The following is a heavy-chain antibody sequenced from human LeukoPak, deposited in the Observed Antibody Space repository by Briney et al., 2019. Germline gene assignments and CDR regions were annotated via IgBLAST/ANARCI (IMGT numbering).Heavy chain of an antibody. J-gene: IGHJ5*02. CDR2: IWYDGSNK. CDR1: GFTFSSHA. D-gene: IGHD1-1*01. Sequence: PGGSLRLSCAASGFTFSSHAMHWVRQAPGKGLEWVAVIWYDGSNKYYADSVKGRFTISRDNSKNTLFLQMNSPRAEDTAVYYCAREPGTRSIRRWFDPWGQGALVTVSS. V-gene: IGHV3-33*01. CDR3: AREPGTRSIRRWFDP.